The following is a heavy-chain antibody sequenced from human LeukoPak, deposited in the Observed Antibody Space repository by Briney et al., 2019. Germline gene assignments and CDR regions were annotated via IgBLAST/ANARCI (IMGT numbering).Heavy chain of an antibody. D-gene: IGHD3-10*01. V-gene: IGHV3-53*01. CDR3: AKGHYYGSGSLDY. CDR2: IYSGGGT. CDR1: GFTVNSNY. J-gene: IGHJ4*02. Sequence: GGSLRLSCAASGFTVNSNYIHWVRQAPGKGLEWVSVIYSGGGTLYADSVKGRFTISRDNSKNTLYVQMNSLRAEDTAVYYCAKGHYYGSGSLDYWGQGTLVTVSS.